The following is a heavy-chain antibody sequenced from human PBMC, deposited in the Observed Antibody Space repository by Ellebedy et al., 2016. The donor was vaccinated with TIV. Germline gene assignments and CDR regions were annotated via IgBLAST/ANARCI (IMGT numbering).Heavy chain of an antibody. J-gene: IGHJ4*02. CDR3: GRDGYNSFDY. D-gene: IGHD5-24*01. V-gene: IGHV3-49*03. Sequence: GGSLRLXXTASGFTFGDYAMSWFRQAPGKGLEWVGFIRSKAYGGTTEYAASVKGRFTISRNDSKSIAYLQMNSLKTEDTAVYYCGRDGYNSFDYWGQGTLVTVSS. CDR2: IRSKAYGGTT. CDR1: GFTFGDYA.